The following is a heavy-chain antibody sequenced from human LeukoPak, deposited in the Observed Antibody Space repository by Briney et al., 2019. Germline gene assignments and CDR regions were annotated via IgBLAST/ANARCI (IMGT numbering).Heavy chain of an antibody. CDR1: GGSISSYY. D-gene: IGHD1-26*01. J-gene: IGHJ3*02. CDR3: ARHRSGSYWRAFDI. V-gene: IGHV4-4*07. CDR2: IYTSGST. Sequence: SETLSLTCTVSGGSISSYYWSWIRQPAGKGLEWIGRIYTSGSTNYNPSLKSRVTMSVDTSRQLSLKLSSVTAADTAVYYCARHRSGSYWRAFDIWGQGTMVTVSS.